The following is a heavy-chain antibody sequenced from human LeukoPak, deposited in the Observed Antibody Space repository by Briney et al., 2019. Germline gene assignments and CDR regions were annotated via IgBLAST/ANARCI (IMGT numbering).Heavy chain of an antibody. D-gene: IGHD3-3*01. CDR1: GGSISSSSYY. CDR3: ARVRPDFWSGYTYYYYYMDV. CDR2: IYYSGST. V-gene: IGHV4-39*07. Sequence: SETLSLTCTVSGGSISSSSYYWGWIRQPPGKGLEWIGSIYYSGSTYYNPSLKSRVTISVDTSKNQFSLKLSSVTAADTAVYYCARVRPDFWSGYTYYYYYMDVWGKGTTVTVSS. J-gene: IGHJ6*03.